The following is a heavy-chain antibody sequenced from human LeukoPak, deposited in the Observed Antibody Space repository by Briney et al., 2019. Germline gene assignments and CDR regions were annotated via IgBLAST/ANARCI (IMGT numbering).Heavy chain of an antibody. CDR2: INPSGGST. CDR1: GYTFTSYY. Sequence: GASVKVSCKASGYTFTSYYMHWVRQAPGQGLEWMGIINPSGGSTSYAQKFQGRVTMTRDTSTSTVYMELSSLRSGDTAVYYCARDVEMATIDYWGQGTLVTVSS. D-gene: IGHD5-24*01. CDR3: ARDVEMATIDY. J-gene: IGHJ4*02. V-gene: IGHV1-46*01.